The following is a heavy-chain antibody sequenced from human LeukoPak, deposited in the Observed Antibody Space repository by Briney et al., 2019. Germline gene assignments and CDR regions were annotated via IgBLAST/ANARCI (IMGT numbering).Heavy chain of an antibody. CDR2: IVVDSDNT. D-gene: IGHD3-22*01. J-gene: IGHJ3*02. CDR3: ARDRDSSPEGAFDI. CDR1: GFTFTSRSA. Sequence: SVTVSCKASGFTFTSRSAVQWVRQARGQRLEWIGWIVVDSDNTNYAENFQERVTITRDMSASTSYMELRSLRSDDTAVYYCARDRDSSPEGAFDIWGQGTMVTVPS. V-gene: IGHV1-58*01.